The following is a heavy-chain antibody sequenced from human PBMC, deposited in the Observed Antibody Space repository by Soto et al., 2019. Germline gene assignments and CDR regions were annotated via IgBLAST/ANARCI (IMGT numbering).Heavy chain of an antibody. Sequence: QVQLQQWGAGLLRPSETLSLTCAVYGESFTGYYWSWIRQPPGAGLEWIGEINHSGTTNYNPSLKSRVIISVDTSNNQFSLKLSSVTAADTAVYYCARGYYDFWSGFPSMDVWGKGTTVTVSS. CDR1: GESFTGYY. D-gene: IGHD3-3*01. CDR2: INHSGTT. CDR3: ARGYYDFWSGFPSMDV. V-gene: IGHV4-34*01. J-gene: IGHJ6*03.